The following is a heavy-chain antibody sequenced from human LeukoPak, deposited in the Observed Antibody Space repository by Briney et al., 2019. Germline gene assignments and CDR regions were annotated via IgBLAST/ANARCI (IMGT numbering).Heavy chain of an antibody. CDR1: GFPFSNYA. Sequence: GGSLRLSCAASGFPFSNYAMSWVRQAPGKGLEWVSTISSSGGSTYYADSVKGRFTISRDNSKNTLYLQMNSLRAEDTAVYYCAKAPGANSKIYYFDYWGQGTLVTVSS. V-gene: IGHV3-23*01. CDR2: ISSSGGST. CDR3: AKAPGANSKIYYFDY. D-gene: IGHD4-23*01. J-gene: IGHJ4*02.